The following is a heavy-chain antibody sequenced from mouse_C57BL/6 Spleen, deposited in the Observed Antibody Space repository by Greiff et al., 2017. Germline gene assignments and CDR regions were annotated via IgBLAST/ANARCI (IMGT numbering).Heavy chain of an antibody. CDR2: IRNKANNNAT. V-gene: IGHV6-6*01. D-gene: IGHD3-3*01. J-gene: IGHJ2*01. CDR1: GFTFSDAW. Sequence: EVMLVESGGGLVQPGGSMKLSCAASGFTFSDAWMDWVSQSPEKGLEWVAEIRNKANNNATYYAESVKGRFTISRDDSKSSVYLHMTSLRAEDTGIYCCTRRGRVFDYWGPGTTLTVSS. CDR3: TRRGRVFDY.